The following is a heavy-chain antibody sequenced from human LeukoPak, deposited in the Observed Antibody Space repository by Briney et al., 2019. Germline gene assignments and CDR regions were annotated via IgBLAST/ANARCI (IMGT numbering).Heavy chain of an antibody. D-gene: IGHD1-1*01. V-gene: IGHV3-9*01. CDR1: GFTFDDYA. CDR3: AIEDSSNWKWFDP. Sequence: GGSLRLSCAASGFTFDDYAMHWVRQAPGKGLEWVSGIRWNSIDYADSVKGRFTISRDNAKNSLYLQMNSLRAEDTALYYCAIEDSSNWKWFDPWGQGTLVTVSS. CDR2: IRWNSI. J-gene: IGHJ5*02.